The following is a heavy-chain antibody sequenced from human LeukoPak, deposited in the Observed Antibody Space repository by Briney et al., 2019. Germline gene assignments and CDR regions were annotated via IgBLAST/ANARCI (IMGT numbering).Heavy chain of an antibody. D-gene: IGHD5-18*01. CDR1: GYTFTGYY. V-gene: IGHV1-18*04. J-gene: IGHJ4*02. Sequence: ASVKVSCKASGYTFTGYYMHWVRQAPGQGLEWMGWISAYNGNTNYAQKLQGRVTMTTDTSTSTAYMELRSLRSDDTAVYYCARVDDPIIQLWPHVVTAQGDFDYWGQGTLVTVSS. CDR3: ARVDDPIIQLWPHVVTAQGDFDY. CDR2: ISAYNGNT.